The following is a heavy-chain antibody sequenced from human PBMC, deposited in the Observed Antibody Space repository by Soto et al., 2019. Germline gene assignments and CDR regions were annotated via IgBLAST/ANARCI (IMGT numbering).Heavy chain of an antibody. D-gene: IGHD2-2*01. CDR3: ARDLLGYCSSTSCPRDGMDV. Sequence: SVKVSCKASGGTFSSYAIIWVRQAAGQGLECMGGIIPIFGTANYAQKFQGRVTITADESTSTAYMELSSLRSEDTAVYYCARDLLGYCSSTSCPRDGMDVWGQGTTVTVSS. J-gene: IGHJ6*02. CDR2: IIPIFGTA. CDR1: GGTFSSYA. V-gene: IGHV1-69*13.